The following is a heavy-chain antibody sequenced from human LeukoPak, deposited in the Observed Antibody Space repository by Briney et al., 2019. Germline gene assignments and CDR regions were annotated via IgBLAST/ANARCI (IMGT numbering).Heavy chain of an antibody. J-gene: IGHJ4*02. D-gene: IGHD3-10*01. CDR2: IIPIFGTA. V-gene: IGHV1-69*05. CDR3: ARDRGVRGVIIPYYFDY. Sequence: GASVKVSCKASGYTFTSYAISWVRQAPGQGLEWMGRIIPIFGTANYAQKFQGRVTITTDESTSTAYMELSSLRSEDTAVYYCARDRGVRGVIIPYYFDYWGQGTLVTVSS. CDR1: GYTFTSYA.